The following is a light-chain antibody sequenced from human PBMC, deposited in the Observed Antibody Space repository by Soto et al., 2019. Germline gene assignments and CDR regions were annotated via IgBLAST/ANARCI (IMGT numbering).Light chain of an antibody. J-gene: IGKJ1*01. V-gene: IGKV3-11*01. CDR1: QSVSSY. CDR2: DTF. CDR3: VQRSTWPWT. Sequence: EIVLTQSPDTLSLSPGERATLSCRASQSVSSYLAWYQQKPGQALRLLIYDTFKRATGIPARFSGSGSGTDFTIPISSLEPADFAVYCCVQRSTWPWTVGQGSKVEI.